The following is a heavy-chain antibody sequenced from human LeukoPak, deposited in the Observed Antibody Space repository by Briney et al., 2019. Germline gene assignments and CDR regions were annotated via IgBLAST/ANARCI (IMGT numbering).Heavy chain of an antibody. J-gene: IGHJ4*02. V-gene: IGHV3-33*01. CDR3: ARGQEGVDY. CDR1: GFTFSSYG. Sequence: PGRSLRLSCAASGFTFSSYGMHWVRGAPGKGLEWVAVIWYDGSNKYYADSVKGRFTISRDNSKNTLYLQMNSLRAEDTAVYYCARGQEGVDYWGQGTLVTVSS. CDR2: IWYDGSNK.